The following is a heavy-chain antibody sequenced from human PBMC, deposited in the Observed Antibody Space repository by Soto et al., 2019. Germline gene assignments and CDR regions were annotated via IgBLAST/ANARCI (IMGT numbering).Heavy chain of an antibody. D-gene: IGHD3-16*01. J-gene: IGHJ4*02. CDR3: ASVTFGGIVLAH. CDR2: IYFNGNT. Sequence: SETPSLTCTVSAASFSKYYWTWIRQPPGKGLEWIGYIYFNGNTKYNPSLEGRLTISIDTSKKEFSLKLTSVTAADAAVYYCASVTFGGIVLAHWGQGTLVTVSS. V-gene: IGHV4-59*01. CDR1: AASFSKYY.